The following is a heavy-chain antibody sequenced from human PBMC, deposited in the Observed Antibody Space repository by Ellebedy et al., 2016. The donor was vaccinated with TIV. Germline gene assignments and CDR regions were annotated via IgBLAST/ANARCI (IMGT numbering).Heavy chain of an antibody. Sequence: GGSLRLXCAASGFTFSDHYMDWVRQAPGKGLEWVGRTRNKANSYTTEYAASVKGRFTISRDDSKNSLYLQMNSLQTEDTAMYYCAKARGPSHYYMDVWGKGTTVTVSS. CDR2: TRNKANSYTT. V-gene: IGHV3-72*01. CDR1: GFTFSDHY. J-gene: IGHJ6*03. CDR3: AKARGPSHYYMDV.